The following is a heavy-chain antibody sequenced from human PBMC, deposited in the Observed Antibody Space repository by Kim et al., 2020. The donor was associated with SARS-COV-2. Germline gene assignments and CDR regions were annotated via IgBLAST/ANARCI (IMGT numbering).Heavy chain of an antibody. Sequence: GGSLRLSCAASGFTFSSFSMACVRQAPGKGLEWVSTIASGGDRTYYAESVKGRFTVSRDNSKNALYLQLNSLRVDDTAVYYCAKSSAFDIWGQGTLVPVS. CDR2: IASGGDRT. J-gene: IGHJ3*02. CDR1: GFTFSSFS. V-gene: IGHV3-23*01. CDR3: AKSSAFDI.